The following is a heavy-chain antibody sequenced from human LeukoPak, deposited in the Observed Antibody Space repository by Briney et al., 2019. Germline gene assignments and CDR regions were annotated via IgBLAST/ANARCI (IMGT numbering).Heavy chain of an antibody. CDR2: IYTSGST. CDR3: ARSIAVAGTGFDP. V-gene: IGHV4-61*02. D-gene: IGHD6-19*01. CDR1: GGSISSGSYY. J-gene: IGHJ5*02. Sequence: SETLSPTCTVSGGSISSGSYYWSWIRQPAGKGLEWIGRIYTSGSTNYNPSLKSRVTISVDTSKNQFSLKLSSVTAADTAVYYCARSIAVAGTGFDPWGQGTLVTVSS.